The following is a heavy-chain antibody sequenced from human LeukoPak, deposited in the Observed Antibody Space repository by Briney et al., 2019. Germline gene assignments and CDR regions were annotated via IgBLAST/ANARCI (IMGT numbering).Heavy chain of an antibody. CDR1: GFTFNNYA. V-gene: IGHV3-30*02. J-gene: IGHJ4*02. D-gene: IGHD6-13*01. CDR3: AKDQLTGRYSFFDY. CDR2: IRFDGSKT. Sequence: GGSLRLSCAASGFTFNNYAMHWVRQAPGKGLEWVAFIRFDGSKTYSTDSVKGRFTISRDNFKNTLYLQMNSLRAEDTAVYYCAKDQLTGRYSFFDYWGQGTLVTVSS.